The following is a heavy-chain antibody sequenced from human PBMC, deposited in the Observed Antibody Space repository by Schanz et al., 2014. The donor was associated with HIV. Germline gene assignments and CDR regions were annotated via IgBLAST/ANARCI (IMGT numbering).Heavy chain of an antibody. D-gene: IGHD3-3*01. CDR2: IIPVFGTA. J-gene: IGHJ6*02. Sequence: QEQLVQSGAAVRKPGSSVTVSCKTSGGTFNNYALNWVRQAPGQGLEWMGGIIPVFGTANYAQKFQGRVTINADQSTTTVYMYLSSLRSDDTAVYYCASDPSYYDYWSGYPRGYYYYGLDVWGQGTTVTVSS. CDR1: GGTFNNYA. V-gene: IGHV1-69*01. CDR3: ASDPSYYDYWSGYPRGYYYYGLDV.